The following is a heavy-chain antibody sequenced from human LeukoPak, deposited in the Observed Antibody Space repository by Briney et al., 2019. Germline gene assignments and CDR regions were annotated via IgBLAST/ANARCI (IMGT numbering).Heavy chain of an antibody. CDR3: ARDTLSGPFFISLDY. CDR2: ISSDGHVE. V-gene: IGHV3-48*04. D-gene: IGHD3-9*01. CDR1: GFTFSIYG. Sequence: GGSPRLSCVASGFTFSIYGMHWVRQAPGKGLEWVSHISSDGHVETYVDSVRGRFTMSRDNAKNFLFLQMNGLRAEDTAVYYCARDTLSGPFFISLDYWGQGALVTVSS. J-gene: IGHJ4*02.